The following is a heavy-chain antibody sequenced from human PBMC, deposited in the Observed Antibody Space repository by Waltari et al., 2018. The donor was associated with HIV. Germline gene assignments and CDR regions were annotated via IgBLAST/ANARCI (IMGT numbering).Heavy chain of an antibody. Sequence: QVQLQESGPGLVKPSETLSLTCTVPGGSISSYYWRWIRQPPGKGLEWIGYIYYSGSTNYNPSLKSRVTISVDTSKNQFSLKLSSVTAADTAVYYCARRISSSSGSVFDYWGQGTLVTVSS. CDR2: IYYSGST. V-gene: IGHV4-59*01. J-gene: IGHJ4*02. CDR3: ARRISSSSGSVFDY. CDR1: GGSISSYY. D-gene: IGHD6-6*01.